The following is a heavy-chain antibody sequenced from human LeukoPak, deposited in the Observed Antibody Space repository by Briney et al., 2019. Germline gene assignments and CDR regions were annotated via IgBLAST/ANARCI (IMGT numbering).Heavy chain of an antibody. J-gene: IGHJ4*02. D-gene: IGHD2-21*02. CDR1: GYTFTGHY. V-gene: IGHV1-2*02. Sequence: ASVKVSCKASGYTFTGHYMHWVRQAPGLGLEWMGWISPNNGGTKYAQKFQGRVSMTRDTSISTAYMELTRLISDETAVYYCARGNLFDCGGDCYLTDYWGQGTLVTVSS. CDR2: ISPNNGGT. CDR3: ARGNLFDCGGDCYLTDY.